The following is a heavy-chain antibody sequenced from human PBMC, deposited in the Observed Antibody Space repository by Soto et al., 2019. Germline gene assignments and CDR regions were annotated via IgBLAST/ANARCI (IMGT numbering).Heavy chain of an antibody. V-gene: IGHV1-69*02. J-gene: IGHJ4*02. D-gene: IGHD6-13*01. CDR3: ARALSQSSSWSDGGFDY. CDR1: GGTFSSYT. Sequence: QVQLVQSGAEVKKPGSSVKVSCKASGGTFSSYTISWVRQAPGQGLEWMGRIIPILGIANYAQKFQGRVTITADKSTSTDYMELSSLRSEDTALYYCARALSQSSSWSDGGFDYWGQGTLVTVSS. CDR2: IIPILGIA.